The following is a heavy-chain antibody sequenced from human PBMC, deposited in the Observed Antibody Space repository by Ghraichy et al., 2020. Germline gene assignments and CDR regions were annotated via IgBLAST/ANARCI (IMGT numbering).Heavy chain of an antibody. CDR2: ISGGGEST. V-gene: IGHV3-23*01. Sequence: GESLNISCAASGFTFNNYAMNWVRQAPGKGLEWVSTISGGGESTFYADSVKGRFTISRDNSKNTLFMQMNSLRVDDTAVYYCARRAFQWGAFDSWGQGTLVTVSS. D-gene: IGHD1-26*01. CDR1: GFTFNNYA. CDR3: ARRAFQWGAFDS. J-gene: IGHJ4*02.